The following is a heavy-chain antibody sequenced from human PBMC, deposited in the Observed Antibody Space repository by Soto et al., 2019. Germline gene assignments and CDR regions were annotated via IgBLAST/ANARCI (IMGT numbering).Heavy chain of an antibody. J-gene: IGHJ4*02. CDR3: TRGRSMIANDDFEY. CDR1: GFAVSSYS. Sequence: VGSLRLSCAASGFAVSSYSMHWVRQAPGKGLEWVAAMSFDGNSKYFADSVKGRSKISRDTSKNTWSLEMESLGVEDSALYHCTRGRSMIANDDFEYWGQGTQVTVSS. CDR2: MSFDGNSK. D-gene: IGHD2-21*01. V-gene: IGHV3-30-3*01.